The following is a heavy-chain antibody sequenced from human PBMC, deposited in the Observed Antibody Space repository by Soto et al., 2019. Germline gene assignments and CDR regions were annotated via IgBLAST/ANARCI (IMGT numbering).Heavy chain of an antibody. CDR3: ARTKSIAVAGPGRTWYNWFDP. CDR1: GYTFTSYG. J-gene: IGHJ5*02. D-gene: IGHD6-19*01. Sequence: GASVKVSCTASGYTFTSYGISWARQAPGQGLEWMGWISPYNGNTNYAQKLQGRVTVTTDTSTSTAYMELRSLRSDDTAVYYCARTKSIAVAGPGRTWYNWFDPWGQGTLVPSPQ. CDR2: ISPYNGNT. V-gene: IGHV1-18*01.